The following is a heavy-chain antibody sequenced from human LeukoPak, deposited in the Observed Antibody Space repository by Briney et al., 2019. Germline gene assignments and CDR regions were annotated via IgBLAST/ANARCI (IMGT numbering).Heavy chain of an antibody. Sequence: ASVKVSCKASGYTFTDYYMHWVRQAPGQGLEWMGWIDPDSGGTNYPQNFQGRVTMTRDTYISTAYMELSRLRSDDTAVYYCARPFIETPSLGVLDYWGQGILVTVSS. CDR1: GYTFTDYY. V-gene: IGHV1-2*02. CDR3: ARPFIETPSLGVLDY. J-gene: IGHJ4*02. D-gene: IGHD4-23*01. CDR2: IDPDSGGT.